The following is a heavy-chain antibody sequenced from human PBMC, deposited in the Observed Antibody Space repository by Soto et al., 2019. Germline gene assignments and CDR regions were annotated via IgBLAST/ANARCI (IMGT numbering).Heavy chain of an antibody. D-gene: IGHD6-6*01. J-gene: IGHJ4*02. CDR2: ISGSGGST. V-gene: IGHV3-23*01. CDR1: GFTFSSYA. Sequence: PGGSLRLSCAASGFTFSSYAMSWVRQAPGKGLEWVSAISGSGGSTYYADSVKGRFTISRDNSKNTLYLQMNSLRAEDTAVYYCANTIAARLSICFDYWGQGTLVTVSS. CDR3: ANTIAARLSICFDY.